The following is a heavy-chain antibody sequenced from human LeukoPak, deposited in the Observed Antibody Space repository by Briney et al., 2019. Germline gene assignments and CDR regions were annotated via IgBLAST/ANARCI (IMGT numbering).Heavy chain of an antibody. Sequence: PSETLSLTCTVSGGSISSYYWSWLRQPAGKGLEWIGRIYTSGSTNYNPSLKSRVTMSVDTSKNQFSLKLSSVTAADTAVYYCARVSGRDTIFGVGRGYRFDPWGQGTLVTVSS. CDR2: IYTSGST. V-gene: IGHV4-4*07. J-gene: IGHJ5*02. D-gene: IGHD3-3*01. CDR1: GGSISSYY. CDR3: ARVSGRDTIFGVGRGYRFDP.